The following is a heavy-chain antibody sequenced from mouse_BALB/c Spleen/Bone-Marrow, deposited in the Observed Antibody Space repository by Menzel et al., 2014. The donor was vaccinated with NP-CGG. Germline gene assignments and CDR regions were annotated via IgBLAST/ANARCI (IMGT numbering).Heavy chain of an antibody. J-gene: IGHJ4*01. V-gene: IGHV5-12-1*01. CDR2: ISSGGGST. Sequence: VQLKESGGGLVKPGGSLKLSCAASGFAFSSYDMSWVRQTPEKRLEWVAYISSGGGSTYYPDTVKSRFTISRDNAKNTLYLQMSSLKSKDTAMYYCARHYGYGAMDYWGQGTSVTVSS. CDR3: ARHYGYGAMDY. D-gene: IGHD1-2*01. CDR1: GFAFSSYD.